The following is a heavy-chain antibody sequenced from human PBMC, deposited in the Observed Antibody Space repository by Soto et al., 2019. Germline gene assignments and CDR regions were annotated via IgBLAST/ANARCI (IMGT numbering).Heavy chain of an antibody. CDR1: GGTFSSYA. CDR2: IIPIFGTA. D-gene: IGHD4-4*01. V-gene: IGHV1-69*13. J-gene: IGHJ4*02. Sequence: GASVKVSCKASGGTFSSYAISWVRQAPGQGLEWMGGIIPIFGTANYAQKFQGRVTITADESKNTLFLQMNSLTAEDTAVYYCARDDLDVKGGSDTVGAGPVGDYWGQGTLVTVSS. CDR3: ARDDLDVKGGSDTVGAGPVGDY.